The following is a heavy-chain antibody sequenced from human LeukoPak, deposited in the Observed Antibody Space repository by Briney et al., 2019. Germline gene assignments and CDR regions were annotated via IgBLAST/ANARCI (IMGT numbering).Heavy chain of an antibody. D-gene: IGHD4-23*01. CDR1: GYSFTCYY. V-gene: IGHV1-2*06. J-gene: IGHJ3*02. Sequence: ASVKVSCKASGYSFTCYYMHWVRQAPGQGLEWMGRINPNSGGTNYAQKFQGRVTMTRDTSISTAYMELSSLRSDDTAVYYCARDLSMTMVVTRDALDIWGQGTMVTVSS. CDR3: ARDLSMTMVVTRDALDI. CDR2: INPNSGGT.